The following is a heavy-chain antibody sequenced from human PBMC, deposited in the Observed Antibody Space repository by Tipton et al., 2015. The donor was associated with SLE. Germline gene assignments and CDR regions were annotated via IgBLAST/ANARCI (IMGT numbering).Heavy chain of an antibody. V-gene: IGHV4-59*08. J-gene: IGHJ5*02. Sequence: GLVKPSETLSLTCTVSGGSISSYYWSWIRQPPGKGLEWIGYIYYSGDTNYNPSLKSRVTISLDTSKNHFSLRSNSVTAADTAVYYCARMDGLETGAHDHWGQGALVTVSS. CDR1: GGSISSYY. D-gene: IGHD3/OR15-3a*01. CDR2: IYYSGDT. CDR3: ARMDGLETGAHDH.